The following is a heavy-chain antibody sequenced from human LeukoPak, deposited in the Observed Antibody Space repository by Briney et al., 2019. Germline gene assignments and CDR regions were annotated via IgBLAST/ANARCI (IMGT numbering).Heavy chain of an antibody. J-gene: IGHJ6*03. D-gene: IGHD1-26*01. CDR2: INNDGSST. CDR1: GFTFSSYW. V-gene: IGHV3-74*01. Sequence: GGSLRLSXAASGFTFSSYWMHWVRQAPGKGLVWVSRINNDGSSTSYADSVKGRFTISRDNAKNTLYLQMNSMRAEDTAVYYCVSGSHYYYYYMDVWGKGTTVTVSS. CDR3: VSGSHYYYYYMDV.